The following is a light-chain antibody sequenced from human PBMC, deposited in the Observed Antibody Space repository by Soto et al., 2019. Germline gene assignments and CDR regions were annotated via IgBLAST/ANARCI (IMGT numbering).Light chain of an antibody. V-gene: IGKV3-20*01. CDR1: QRVSSSY. CDR2: GAS. Sequence: EIVWTQSPGTLSLSPGERATLSCRASQRVSSSYLAWYQQKPGQAPRLLIYGASSRATGIPDRFSGSGSGTDFTLTISRLEPEDFAVYYCQQYGSSPLLTFGGGTKMEIK. J-gene: IGKJ4*01. CDR3: QQYGSSPLLT.